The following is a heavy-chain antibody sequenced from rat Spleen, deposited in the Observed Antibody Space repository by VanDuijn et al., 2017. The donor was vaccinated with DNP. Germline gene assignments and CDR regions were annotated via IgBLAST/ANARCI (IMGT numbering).Heavy chain of an antibody. CDR2: ISPSGGST. J-gene: IGHJ2*01. V-gene: IGHV5-31*01. Sequence: EVQLVESGGGPVQPGRSLKLSCVASGFIFSNHWMTWIRQAPGKGLEWVASISPSGGSTYFRDSVKGRFTVSRDNAKSTLYLQMDSLRSEDTATYYCARQAYYGYNDYFDYWGQGVMVTVSS. D-gene: IGHD1-9*01. CDR1: GFIFSNHW. CDR3: ARQAYYGYNDYFDY.